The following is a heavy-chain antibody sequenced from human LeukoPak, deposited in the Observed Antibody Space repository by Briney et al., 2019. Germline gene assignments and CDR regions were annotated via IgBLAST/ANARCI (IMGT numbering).Heavy chain of an antibody. CDR2: IRSKANSYAT. CDR3: TSPGPNGAFDI. D-gene: IGHD2-8*01. CDR1: GFTFSGSA. V-gene: IGHV3-73*01. J-gene: IGHJ3*02. Sequence: QPGGSLKLSCASSGFTFSGSAMHWVRQASGKGLEWVGRIRSKANSYATAYAASVKGRFTISRDDSKNTAYLQMNSLKTEDTAVYYCTSPGPNGAFDIWGQGTMVTVSS.